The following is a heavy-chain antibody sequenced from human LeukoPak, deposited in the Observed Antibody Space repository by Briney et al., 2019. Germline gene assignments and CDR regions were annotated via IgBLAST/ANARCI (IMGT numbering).Heavy chain of an antibody. J-gene: IGHJ4*02. D-gene: IGHD3-10*01. Sequence: SETLSLTCAVYGGSFSGYYWSWIRQPPGKGLEWIGEIGHSGSTNYNPSLKSRVTISVDTSKNQFSLKLSSVTAADTAVYYCARAIRWSYFDYWGQGTLVTVSS. CDR1: GGSFSGYY. V-gene: IGHV4-34*01. CDR3: ARAIRWSYFDY. CDR2: IGHSGST.